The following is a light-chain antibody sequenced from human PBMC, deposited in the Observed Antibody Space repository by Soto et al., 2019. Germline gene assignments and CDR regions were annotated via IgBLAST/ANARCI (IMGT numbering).Light chain of an antibody. CDR2: DAS. V-gene: IGKV1-5*01. J-gene: IGKJ1*01. CDR1: QTISSW. Sequence: DIQITQSPSSLSASVGDRVTSTCWASQTISSWLAWYQQKPGKAPKLLIYDASSLESGVPSRFSGSGSGTEFTLTISSLQPDDFATYYCQQYNSGTFGQGTKVDIK. CDR3: QQYNSGT.